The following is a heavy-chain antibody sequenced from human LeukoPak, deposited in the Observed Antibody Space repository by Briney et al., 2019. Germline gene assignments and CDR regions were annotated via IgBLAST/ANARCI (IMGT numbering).Heavy chain of an antibody. CDR2: ISGSGGST. CDR3: ARLWGDATIFDL. CDR1: GFTFSSYS. J-gene: IGHJ4*02. D-gene: IGHD4/OR15-4a*01. Sequence: GGSLRLSCAASGFTFSSYSMNWVRQAPGKGLEWVSAISGSGGSTYYADSVKGRFTISRDNSKNTLYLQMNSLRAEDTAVYYCARLWGDATIFDLWGQGTLVTVSS. V-gene: IGHV3-23*01.